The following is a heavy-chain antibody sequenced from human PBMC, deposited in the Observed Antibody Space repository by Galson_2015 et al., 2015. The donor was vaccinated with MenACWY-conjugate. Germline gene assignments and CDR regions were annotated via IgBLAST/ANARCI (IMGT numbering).Heavy chain of an antibody. CDR1: GYTFTSYY. Sequence: SVKVSCKASGYTFTSYYMHWVRQAPGQGLEWMGIINPSGGSTSYAQKFQGRVTMTRDTSTSTVYMELSSLRSEDTAVYYCARDRERQGYSSSYYYYYGMDVWGQGTTVTVSS. D-gene: IGHD6-13*01. CDR3: ARDRERQGYSSSYYYYYGMDV. V-gene: IGHV1-46*01. J-gene: IGHJ6*02. CDR2: INPSGGST.